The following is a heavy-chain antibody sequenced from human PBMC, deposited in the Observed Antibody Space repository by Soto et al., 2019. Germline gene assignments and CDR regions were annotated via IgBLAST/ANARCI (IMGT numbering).Heavy chain of an antibody. V-gene: IGHV3-23*01. CDR1: GFTFSSYA. J-gene: IGHJ5*02. CDR2: ISGSGGST. Sequence: EVQLLESGGGLVQPGGSLRLSCAASGFTFSSYAMSWVRQAPGKGLEWVSAISGSGGSTYYADSVKGRFTISRDNSKNTLYRQMNSLRAEDTAVYYCANENYYYIWGSYRFYPWGQGTLVTVSS. CDR3: ANENYYYIWGSYRFYP. D-gene: IGHD3-16*02.